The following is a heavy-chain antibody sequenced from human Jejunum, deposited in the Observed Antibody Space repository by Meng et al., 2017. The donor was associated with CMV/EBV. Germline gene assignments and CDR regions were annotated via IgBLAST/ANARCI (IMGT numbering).Heavy chain of an antibody. Sequence: SCASSGLTFSTFWMSWFRQAPGKGLEWAAHIKQDGSEKYYVDSVKGRFTISRDNTENSLFLQMNTLRAEDTAVYYCATTSGSSYWGQGALVTVSS. V-gene: IGHV3-7*01. CDR1: GLTFSTFW. CDR3: ATTSGSSY. D-gene: IGHD6-6*01. J-gene: IGHJ4*02. CDR2: IKQDGSEK.